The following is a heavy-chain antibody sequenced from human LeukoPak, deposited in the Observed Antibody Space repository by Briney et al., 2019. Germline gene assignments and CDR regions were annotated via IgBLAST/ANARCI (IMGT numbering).Heavy chain of an antibody. CDR3: AKDSRFSEWLVDY. V-gene: IGHV3-33*06. CDR2: IWYVGSNK. J-gene: IGHJ4*02. Sequence: PGGSLRLSCAASGFTFSSYWMSWVRQAPGKGLEWVAVIWYVGSNKYYADSVKGRFTISRDNSKNTLYLQMNSLRAEDTAVYYCAKDSRFSEWLVDYWGQGTLVTVSS. CDR1: GFTFSSYW. D-gene: IGHD3-3*01.